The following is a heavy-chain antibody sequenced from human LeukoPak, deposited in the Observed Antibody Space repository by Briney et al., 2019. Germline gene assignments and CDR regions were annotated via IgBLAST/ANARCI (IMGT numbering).Heavy chain of an antibody. J-gene: IGHJ6*04. CDR2: IYSGGST. CDR3: ARAGDRPVLLYGMDV. D-gene: IGHD2-21*01. Sequence: RSGGSLRLSCAASGFTVSSNYMSWVRQAPGKGPEWVSVIYSGGSTYYADSVKGRFTISRDNSKNTLYLQMNSLRAEDTAVYYCARAGDRPVLLYGMDVWGKGTTVTVSS. CDR1: GFTVSSNY. V-gene: IGHV3-53*01.